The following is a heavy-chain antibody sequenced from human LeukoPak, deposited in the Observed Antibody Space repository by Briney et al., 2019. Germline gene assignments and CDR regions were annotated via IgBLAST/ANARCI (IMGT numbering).Heavy chain of an antibody. J-gene: IGHJ4*02. CDR1: XFTFSRYW. CDR3: ARDGETPRPGNVDY. CDR2: IKHDGSEK. Sequence: GGSLXXXXXAXXFTFSRYWXNWVGQAPGKGLEGVADIKHDGSEKYYVDSVMGGFTISRDKDKKSLYMQMNSLRAEDTVVYYCARDGETPRPGNVDYWGQGTLVTVSS. D-gene: IGHD1-1*01. V-gene: IGHV3-7*01.